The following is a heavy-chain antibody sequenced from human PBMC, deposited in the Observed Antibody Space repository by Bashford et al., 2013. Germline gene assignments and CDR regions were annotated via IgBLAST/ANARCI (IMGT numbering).Heavy chain of an antibody. CDR2: IFSNDEK. V-gene: IGHV2-26*01. CDR3: ARIHKDLPLGVPYYMDV. D-gene: IGHD3-10*01. J-gene: IGHJ6*03. Sequence: WIRQPPGKALEWLAHIFSNDEKSYSTSLKSRLTISKDTSKSQVVLTMTNMDPVDTATYYCARIHKDLPLGVPYYMDVWGKGTTVTVSS.